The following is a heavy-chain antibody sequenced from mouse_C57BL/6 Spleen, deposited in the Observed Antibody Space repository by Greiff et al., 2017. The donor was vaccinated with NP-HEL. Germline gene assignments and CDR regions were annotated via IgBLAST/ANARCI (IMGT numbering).Heavy chain of an antibody. CDR3: ARNGGDYSNYGNWYFDV. J-gene: IGHJ1*03. V-gene: IGHV1-64*01. Sequence: QVHVKQPGAELVKPGASVKLSCKASGYTFTSYWMHWVKQRPGQGLEWIGMIHPNSGSTNYNEKFKSKATLTVDKSSSTAYMQLSSLTSEDSAVYYCARNGGDYSNYGNWYFDVWGTGTTVTVSS. D-gene: IGHD2-5*01. CDR1: GYTFTSYW. CDR2: IHPNSGST.